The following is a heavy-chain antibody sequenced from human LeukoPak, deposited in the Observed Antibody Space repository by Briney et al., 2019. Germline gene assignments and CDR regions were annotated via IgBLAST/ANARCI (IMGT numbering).Heavy chain of an antibody. CDR3: ARERTSSGAFDI. V-gene: IGHV3-33*01. J-gene: IGHJ3*02. D-gene: IGHD3/OR15-3a*01. Sequence: GRSLRLSCTASGFTFSSYGMHWVRQAPGKGLEWVAIIWYDGSNKHYADSVKGRFTISRDNSKNTLYLQMNSLRAEDTAVYYCARERTSSGAFDIWGQGTMVTVSS. CDR2: IWYDGSNK. CDR1: GFTFSSYG.